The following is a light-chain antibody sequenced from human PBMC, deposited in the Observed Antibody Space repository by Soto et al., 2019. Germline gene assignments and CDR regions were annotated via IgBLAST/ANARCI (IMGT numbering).Light chain of an antibody. Sequence: QSVLTQPASVSVSPGQSVTISCTGTSSDFGSYKFVSWYQHHPGTVPKVIIYETSKRPSGVSDRFSGSKSGNTASLTISGLQAEDEADYYCFSFTSTNTHVFGSGTKVTVL. J-gene: IGLJ1*01. CDR2: ETS. CDR1: SSDFGSYKF. V-gene: IGLV2-23*01. CDR3: FSFTSTNTHV.